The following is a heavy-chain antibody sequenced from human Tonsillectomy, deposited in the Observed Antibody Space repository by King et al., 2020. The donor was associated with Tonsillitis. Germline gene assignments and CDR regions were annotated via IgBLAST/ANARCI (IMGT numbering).Heavy chain of an antibody. D-gene: IGHD4-23*01. CDR1: GGSISSYY. CDR3: ARFGYGGNWGSYYYYYMDV. Sequence: VQLQESCPGLVKPSETLSLTCTVSGGSISSYYWSWIRQPAGKGLEWIGRIYTSGSTNYNPSLKSRVTMSVDTSKNQFSLKLSSVTAADTAVYYCARFGYGGNWGSYYYYYMDVWGKGTTVTVSS. J-gene: IGHJ6*03. CDR2: IYTSGST. V-gene: IGHV4-4*07.